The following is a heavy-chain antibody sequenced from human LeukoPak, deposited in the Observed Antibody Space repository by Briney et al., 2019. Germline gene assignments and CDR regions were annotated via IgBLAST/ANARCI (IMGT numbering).Heavy chain of an antibody. CDR3: ARFIVATNANFDY. J-gene: IGHJ4*02. V-gene: IGHV4-59*01. CDR1: GGSISSYY. Sequence: SETLSLTCTVSGGSISSYYWSWIRQPPGKGLEWIGYIYYSGGTNYNPSLKSRVTISVDTSKNQFSLKLSSVTAADTAVYYCARFIVATNANFDYWGQGTLVTVSS. CDR2: IYYSGGT. D-gene: IGHD5-12*01.